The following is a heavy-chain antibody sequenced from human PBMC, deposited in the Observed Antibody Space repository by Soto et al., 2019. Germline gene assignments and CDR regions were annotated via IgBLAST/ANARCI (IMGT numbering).Heavy chain of an antibody. CDR3: ARVGARYCSGTTCPMAY. CDR2: FSYGGST. CDR1: GGSISTSRSY. V-gene: IGHV4-61*05. D-gene: IGHD2-2*01. Sequence: TSETLSLTCNVSGGSISTSRSYWAWIRQPPGKGLEWIVFFSYGGSTNYNPSLKSRVSISVDTPKKHFSLDLTSVTAADTAVYYCARVGARYCSGTTCPMAYWGQGTLVTV. J-gene: IGHJ4*02.